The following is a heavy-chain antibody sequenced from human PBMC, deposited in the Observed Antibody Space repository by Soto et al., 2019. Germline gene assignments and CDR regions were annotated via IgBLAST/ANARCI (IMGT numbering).Heavy chain of an antibody. CDR1: GFTFSNAW. V-gene: IGHV3-15*07. D-gene: IGHD3-10*01. CDR3: TTDHDYYGSGSSQTSDY. Sequence: GGSLRLSCAASGFTFSNAWMNWVRQAPGKGLEWVGRIKSKTDGGTTDYAAPVKGRFTISRDDSKNTLYLQMNSLKTEDTAVYYCTTDHDYYGSGSSQTSDYWGQGTLVTVSS. CDR2: IKSKTDGGTT. J-gene: IGHJ4*02.